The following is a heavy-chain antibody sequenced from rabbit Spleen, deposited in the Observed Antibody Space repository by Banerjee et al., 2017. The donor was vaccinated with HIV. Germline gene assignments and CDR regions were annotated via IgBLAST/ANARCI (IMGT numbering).Heavy chain of an antibody. D-gene: IGHD8-1*01. CDR3: ARDGAGGSYFAL. CDR1: GFSFSSNW. V-gene: IGHV1S45*01. CDR2: IDTSDGDT. J-gene: IGHJ3*01. Sequence: LEESGGGLVKPGGTLTLTCTVSGFSFSSNWICWVRQAPGKGLEWIACIDTSDGDTDYANWPKGRFTISKASSTTVTLKMTSLTAADTATYFCARDGAGGSYFALWGQGTLVTVS.